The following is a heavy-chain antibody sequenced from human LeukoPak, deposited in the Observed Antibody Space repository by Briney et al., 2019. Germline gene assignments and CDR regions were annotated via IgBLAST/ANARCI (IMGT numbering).Heavy chain of an antibody. J-gene: IGHJ3*02. CDR1: GFTFSDAW. CDR3: ARENDAFDI. Sequence: GGSLRLSCAASGFTFSDAWMTWVRQAPGKGLEWVGLFKRRADGGTTEYAAPVKGRFSISRDDSKNMLYLHMNSLQTEDTAAYYCARENDAFDIWGQGTMVTVSS. CDR2: FKRRADGGTT. V-gene: IGHV3-15*01.